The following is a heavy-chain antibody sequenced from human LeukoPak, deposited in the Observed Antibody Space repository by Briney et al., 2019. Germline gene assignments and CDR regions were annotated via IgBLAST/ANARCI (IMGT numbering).Heavy chain of an antibody. J-gene: IGHJ4*02. V-gene: IGHV1-2*02. CDR2: INPNSGGT. D-gene: IGHD1-1*01. CDR3: ATFDWNDDSIDY. CDR1: GYAFTDYY. Sequence: ASVKVSCTASGYAFTDYYIHWVRQAPGQGLEWMGWINPNSGGTNYAQKFQGRVTVTRDTSISTAYMELSRLRSDDSAVYYCATFDWNDDSIDYWGQGTLVTVSS.